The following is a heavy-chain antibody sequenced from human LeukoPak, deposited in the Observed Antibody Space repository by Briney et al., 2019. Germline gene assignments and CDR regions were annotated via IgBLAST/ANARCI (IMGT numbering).Heavy chain of an antibody. CDR1: GFTFSSYG. CDR3: AKDLNHSRYSGWYRAYYYGMDV. CDR2: ISYDGSNK. V-gene: IGHV3-30*18. J-gene: IGHJ6*02. D-gene: IGHD6-19*01. Sequence: GGSLRLSCAASGFTFSSYGMHWVRQAPGKGLEWVAVISYDGSNKYYADSVKGRFTISRDNSKNTLYLQMNSLRAEDTAVYYCAKDLNHSRYSGWYRAYYYGMDVWGQGTTVTVSS.